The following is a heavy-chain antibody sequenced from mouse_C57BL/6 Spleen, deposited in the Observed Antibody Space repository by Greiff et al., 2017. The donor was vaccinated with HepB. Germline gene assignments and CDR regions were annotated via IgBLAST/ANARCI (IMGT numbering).Heavy chain of an antibody. CDR3: ARERATGYFDV. D-gene: IGHD3-1*01. CDR1: GFTFSSYA. V-gene: IGHV5-4*01. Sequence: EVKVVESGGGLVKPGGSLKLSCAASGFTFSSYAMSWVRQTPEKRLEWVATISDGGSYTYYPDNVKGRFTISRDNAKNNLYLQMSHLKSEDTAMYYCARERATGYFDVWGTGTTVTVSS. J-gene: IGHJ1*03. CDR2: ISDGGSYT.